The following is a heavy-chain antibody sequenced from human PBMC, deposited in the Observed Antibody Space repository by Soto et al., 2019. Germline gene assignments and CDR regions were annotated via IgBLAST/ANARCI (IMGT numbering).Heavy chain of an antibody. CDR3: ARWSGSYYFDY. V-gene: IGHV1-3*01. CDR1: GYTFTSYA. J-gene: IGHJ4*02. D-gene: IGHD1-26*01. CDR2: INAGNGKT. Sequence: ASVKVSCKASGYTFTSYAMHWVRQAPGQRLEWMGWINAGNGKTKYSQKNQGRVTITRDTSASTAYKELSSLRSEDTAVYYCARWSGSYYFDYWGQGTLVTVSS.